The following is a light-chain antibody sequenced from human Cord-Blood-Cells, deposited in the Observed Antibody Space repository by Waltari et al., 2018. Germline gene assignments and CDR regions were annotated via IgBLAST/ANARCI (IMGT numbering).Light chain of an antibody. CDR1: RSNIRAGYD. V-gene: IGLV1-40*01. CDR2: GNS. J-gene: IGLJ3*02. CDR3: QSYDSSLSGWV. Sequence: QSVLTQPPSVSGAPGQRVTISCPGSRSNIRAGYDVHWYQQPPGTAPKLLIYGNSSRPSGVPDRFSGSKSGASASLAITWLQAEDEADYYCQSYDSSLSGWVFGGGTKLTVL.